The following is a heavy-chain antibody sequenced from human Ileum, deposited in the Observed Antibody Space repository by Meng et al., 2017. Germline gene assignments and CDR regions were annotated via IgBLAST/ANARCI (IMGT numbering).Heavy chain of an antibody. J-gene: IGHJ4*02. CDR1: GTW. V-gene: IGHV4-4*02. Sequence: QAPLQESGPRLVKPSGTLSLTCAVSGTWWSWVRQPPGKGLEWIGEIFQSGRTNYNPSLKSRVTISIDKSKSQISLQLSAVTAADTAVYSCATSNDRDVYYLGYWGQGTLVTVSS. D-gene: IGHD3-22*01. CDR2: IFQSGRT. CDR3: ATSNDRDVYYLGY.